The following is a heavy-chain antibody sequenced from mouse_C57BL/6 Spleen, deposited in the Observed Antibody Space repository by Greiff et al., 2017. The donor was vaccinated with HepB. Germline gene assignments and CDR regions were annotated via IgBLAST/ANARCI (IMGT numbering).Heavy chain of an antibody. CDR3: ARLPTGTSFAY. CDR1: GFTFSSYG. D-gene: IGHD4-1*02. V-gene: IGHV5-6*02. J-gene: IGHJ3*01. CDR2: ISSGGSYT. Sequence: DVMLVESGGDLVKPGGSLKLSCAASGFTFSSYGMSWVRQTPDKRLEWVATISSGGSYTYYPDSVKGRFTISRDNAKNTLYLQMSSLKSEDTAMYYCARLPTGTSFAYWGQGTLVTVSA.